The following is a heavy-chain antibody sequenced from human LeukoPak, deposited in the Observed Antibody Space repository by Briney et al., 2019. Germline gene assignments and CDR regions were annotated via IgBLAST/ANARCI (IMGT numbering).Heavy chain of an antibody. CDR1: GGTFSSYA. D-gene: IGHD6-19*01. J-gene: IGHJ4*02. V-gene: IGHV1-69*04. Sequence: SVKVSFKASGGTFSSYAISWVRQAPGQGLEWMGRIIPILGIANYAQKFQGRVTITADKSTSTAYMELSSLRSEDTAVYYCARGSVAGTRYYFDYWGQGTLVTVSS. CDR2: IIPILGIA. CDR3: ARGSVAGTRYYFDY.